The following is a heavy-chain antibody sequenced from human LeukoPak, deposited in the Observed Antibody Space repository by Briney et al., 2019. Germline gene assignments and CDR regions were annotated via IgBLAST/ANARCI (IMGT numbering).Heavy chain of an antibody. CDR1: GFTFSDYY. J-gene: IGHJ4*02. Sequence: KPGGSLRLSCAASGFTFSDYYMSWIRQAPGKGLEWISYISSSSFYTSYADSVKGRFTISRDNAKNSLYLQMNSLRAEDTAVYYCARDHRLRYFDWSDFDYWGQGTLVTVSP. CDR2: ISSSSFYT. D-gene: IGHD3-9*01. V-gene: IGHV3-11*06. CDR3: ARDHRLRYFDWSDFDY.